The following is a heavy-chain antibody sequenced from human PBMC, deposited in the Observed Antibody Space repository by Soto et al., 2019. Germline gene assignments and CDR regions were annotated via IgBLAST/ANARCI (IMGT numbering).Heavy chain of an antibody. CDR3: ARDLTSYGMDV. V-gene: IGHV4-31*03. CDR1: GGSINGGGYY. Sequence: PSETLSLTCTVSGGSINGGGYYWSWIRQHPGKGLEWIGYIYYSGSTYYNPSLKSRVTISVDTSKNQFSLKLSSVTAADTAVYYCARDLTSYGMDVWGQGTTVTVSS. D-gene: IGHD3-9*01. CDR2: IYYSGST. J-gene: IGHJ6*02.